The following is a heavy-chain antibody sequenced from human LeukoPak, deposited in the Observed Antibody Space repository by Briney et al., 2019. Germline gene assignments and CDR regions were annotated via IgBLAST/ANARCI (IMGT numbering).Heavy chain of an antibody. V-gene: IGHV1-46*03. J-gene: IGHJ4*02. CDR3: ARDPRTPYYFDY. CDR2: INPSGGST. Sequence: ASVKVSCKASGYTFTSYYMHWVRQAPGQGLEWMGIINPSGGSTSYAQKFQGRVTMTRDTSTSTVYMELSSLSSEDTAVYYCARDPRTPYYFDYWGQGTLVTVSS. CDR1: GYTFTSYY.